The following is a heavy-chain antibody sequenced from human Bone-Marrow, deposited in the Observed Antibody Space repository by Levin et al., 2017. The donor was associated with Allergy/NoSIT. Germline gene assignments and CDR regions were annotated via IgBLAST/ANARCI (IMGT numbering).Heavy chain of an antibody. CDR3: VRDCTSRWLMDV. V-gene: IGHV3-11*05. Sequence: GESLKISCAASGFTFSDYYMSWVRQAPGRGLEWISYISTTSTYKNHADSVKGRFTIPRDNTKNSLHLPMDNLRAEDTAVYYCVRDCTSRWLMDVWGKGTTVTVSP. D-gene: IGHD5-12*01. CDR2: ISTTSTYK. J-gene: IGHJ6*04. CDR1: GFTFSDYY.